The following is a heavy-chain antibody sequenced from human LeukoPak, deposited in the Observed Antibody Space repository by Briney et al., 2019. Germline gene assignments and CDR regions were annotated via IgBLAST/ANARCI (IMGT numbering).Heavy chain of an antibody. V-gene: IGHV1-2*02. CDR3: ARDSTMIVFANGFDI. Sequence: ASVKVSCKASGYTFTGYYLHWVRQAPGQGLEWMGWINPNSGGTNYAQKFQGGVTMTRDTSTSTVYMELSSLRSEDTAVYYCARDSTMIVFANGFDIWGQGTMVTVSS. D-gene: IGHD3-22*01. CDR2: INPNSGGT. J-gene: IGHJ3*02. CDR1: GYTFTGYY.